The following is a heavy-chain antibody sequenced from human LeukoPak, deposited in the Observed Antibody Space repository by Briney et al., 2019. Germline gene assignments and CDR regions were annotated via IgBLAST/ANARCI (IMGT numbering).Heavy chain of an antibody. D-gene: IGHD2-2*01. CDR2: INAGNGNT. CDR1: GYTFTSYA. V-gene: IGHV1-3*03. CDR3: AGGRTEIVVVPATLRNYYFDY. J-gene: IGHJ4*02. Sequence: GASVKVSCKASGYTFTSYAMHWVRQAPGQRLEWMGWINAGNGNTKYSQEFQGRVTITRDTSASTAYMELSSLRSEDTAVYYCAGGRTEIVVVPATLRNYYFDYWGQGTLVTVSS.